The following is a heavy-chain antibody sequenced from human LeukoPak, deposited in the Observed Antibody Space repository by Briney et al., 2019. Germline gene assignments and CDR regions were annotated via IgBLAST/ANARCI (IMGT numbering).Heavy chain of an antibody. V-gene: IGHV1-18*01. CDR3: ARDLVTAVVTDNWFDP. D-gene: IGHD2-21*02. CDR2: ISAYNGNT. Sequence: ASVKVSCKASGYTFTSYGISWVRQALGQGLEWMGWISAYNGNTNYAQKLQGRVTMTTDTSTSTAYMELRSLRSDDTAVYYCARDLVTAVVTDNWFDPWGQGTLVTVSS. J-gene: IGHJ5*02. CDR1: GYTFTSYG.